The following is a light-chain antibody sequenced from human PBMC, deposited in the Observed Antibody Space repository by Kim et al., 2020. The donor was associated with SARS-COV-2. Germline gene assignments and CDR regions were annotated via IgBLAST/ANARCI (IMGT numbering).Light chain of an antibody. CDR2: GAS. V-gene: IGKV3-15*01. CDR3: QQYNSWPLS. Sequence: VSPGERVTLSCRASQSAARNLAWYQQKHGQAPRLLIHGASTRANGVPARFSGSGSGTEFTLTISSLQSEDFAVYYCQQYNSWPLSFGQGTKLEI. CDR1: QSAARN. J-gene: IGKJ2*01.